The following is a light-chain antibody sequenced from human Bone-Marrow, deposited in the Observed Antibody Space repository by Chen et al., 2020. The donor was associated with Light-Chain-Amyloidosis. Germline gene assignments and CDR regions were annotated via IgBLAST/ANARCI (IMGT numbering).Light chain of an antibody. CDR2: GTS. J-gene: IGKJ2*01. V-gene: IGKV3-20*01. CDR1: RRISPVY. Sequence: EIVLTQSPGTLSLSPGDRATLSCRASRRISPVYLAWYQQKPGQAPRLLISGTSNRATGIPDRFSGSGSGTEFSLTITRLEPEDFAVYFCQQYGNSPLYTLGQGTKVEI. CDR3: QQYGNSPLYT.